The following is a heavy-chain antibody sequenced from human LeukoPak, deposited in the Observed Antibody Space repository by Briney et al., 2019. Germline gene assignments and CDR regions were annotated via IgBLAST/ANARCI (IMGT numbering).Heavy chain of an antibody. V-gene: IGHV3-7*01. CDR2: INQQGSAE. Sequence: GGSLRLSCAVSGLTFRNFWMSWVRQAPGKGLEWVANINQQGSAEYYVDSVKGRFTIPRDNAKNSLYLQMNTLRAEDTAMYYCVNDYDRTNGYWGQGTLVTVSS. CDR1: GLTFRNFW. J-gene: IGHJ4*02. D-gene: IGHD4-17*01. CDR3: VNDYDRTNGY.